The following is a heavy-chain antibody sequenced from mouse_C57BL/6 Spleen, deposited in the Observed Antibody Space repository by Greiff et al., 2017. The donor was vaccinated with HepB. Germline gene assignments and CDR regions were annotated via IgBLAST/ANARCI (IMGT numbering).Heavy chain of an antibody. Sequence: DVKLVESGGGLVKPGGSLKLSCAASGFTFSDYGMHWVRQAPEKGLEWVAYISSGSSTIYYADTVKGRFTISRDNAKNTLFLQMTSLRSEDTAMYYCARGPYYYGSSNYFDYWGQGTTLTVSS. V-gene: IGHV5-17*01. D-gene: IGHD1-1*01. CDR2: ISSGSSTI. CDR3: ARGPYYYGSSNYFDY. J-gene: IGHJ2*01. CDR1: GFTFSDYG.